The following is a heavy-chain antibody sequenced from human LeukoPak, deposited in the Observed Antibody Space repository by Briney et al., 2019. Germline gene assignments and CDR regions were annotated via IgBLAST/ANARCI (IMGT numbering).Heavy chain of an antibody. CDR1: RFSFSTYG. Sequence: PGGSLRLSCAASRFSFSTYGMHWVRQVPGKGPVWVSRINSDGSRTIYAESVKGRFSISRDNAKNTLYLQMNSLRVDDTAVYYCARAGKTNELDYWGQGTLVTVYS. CDR2: INSDGSRT. D-gene: IGHD3-10*01. CDR3: ARAGKTNELDY. V-gene: IGHV3-74*01. J-gene: IGHJ4*02.